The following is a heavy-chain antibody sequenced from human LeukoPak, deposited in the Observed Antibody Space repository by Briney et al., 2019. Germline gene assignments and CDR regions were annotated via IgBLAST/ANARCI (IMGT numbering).Heavy chain of an antibody. J-gene: IGHJ4*02. Sequence: GGTLRLSCAASGFTFSSYGMSWVRQAPGKGLEWVSAISGSGGSTYYADSVKGRFIISRDNSKNTLYLQMNSLRDEDTAVYYCAKEGGYNSYYFDYWGQGTLVTVSS. CDR3: AKEGGYNSYYFDY. V-gene: IGHV3-23*01. CDR1: GFTFSSYG. D-gene: IGHD5-24*01. CDR2: ISGSGGST.